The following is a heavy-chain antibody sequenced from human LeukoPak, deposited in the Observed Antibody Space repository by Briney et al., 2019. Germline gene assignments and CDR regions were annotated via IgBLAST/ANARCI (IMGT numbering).Heavy chain of an antibody. CDR1: GGSITSGGFS. CDR3: ARGRDILDY. V-gene: IGHV4-30-2*01. D-gene: IGHD5-12*01. CDR2: IYHDGTT. J-gene: IGHJ4*02. Sequence: SETPSLTCTVSGGSITSGGFSWTWIRQPPGNGLEWIGYIYHDGTTSYNLSLRSRLTISIDGSKNQFSLKMTSVTAADTAVYYCARGRDILDYWGQGALVAVSS.